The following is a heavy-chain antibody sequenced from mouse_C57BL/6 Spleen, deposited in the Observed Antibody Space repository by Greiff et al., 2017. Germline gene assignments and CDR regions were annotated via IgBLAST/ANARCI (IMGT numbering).Heavy chain of an antibody. J-gene: IGHJ2*01. CDR1: GYTFTSYW. D-gene: IGHD1-1*01. CDR2: IDPSDSET. CDR3: ARSRVITTVVAYYFDY. V-gene: IGHV1-52*01. Sequence: QVQLQQSGAELVRPGSSVKLSCKASGYTFTSYWMHWVKQRPIQGLEWIGNIDPSDSETPYNQKFKDKATLTVDKSSSTAYMQLSSLTSEDSAVYYCARSRVITTVVAYYFDYWGQGTTLTVSS.